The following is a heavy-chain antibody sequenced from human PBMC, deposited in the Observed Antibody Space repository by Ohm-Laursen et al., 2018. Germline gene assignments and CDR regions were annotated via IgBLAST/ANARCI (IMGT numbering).Heavy chain of an antibody. CDR1: GGSISAYY. Sequence: PGTLSLTCPVSGGSISAYYWSWIRQPAGKGLEWIGYIYHSGSTYYNPSLKSRVTISVDTSKNQFSLKLSSVTAADTAVYYCARQSGGGRSDFDYWGQGTLVTVSS. V-gene: IGHV4-59*06. D-gene: IGHD2-15*01. CDR2: IYHSGST. CDR3: ARQSGGGRSDFDY. J-gene: IGHJ4*02.